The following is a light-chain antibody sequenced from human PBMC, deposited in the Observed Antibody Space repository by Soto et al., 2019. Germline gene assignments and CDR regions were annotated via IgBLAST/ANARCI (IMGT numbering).Light chain of an antibody. CDR1: QGIRND. CDR3: HQYNNYPWT. V-gene: IGKV1-6*01. CDR2: AAS. J-gene: IGKJ1*01. Sequence: AIQMTQSPSSLSASVGDRVTITCRASQGIRNDLAWYQQKPGKAPKLLIYAASSLQSGVPSRFSGSGSGTDFALTIGSLQPDDFATYYCHQYNNYPWTFGQGTKVEIK.